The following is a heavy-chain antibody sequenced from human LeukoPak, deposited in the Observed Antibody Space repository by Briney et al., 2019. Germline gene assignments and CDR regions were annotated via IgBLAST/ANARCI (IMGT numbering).Heavy chain of an antibody. V-gene: IGHV4-59*08. CDR3: ARAVMTTVTTEGEWFDP. CDR2: IYYSGSS. D-gene: IGHD4-17*01. Sequence: PSETLSLTCTVSGRSISSYYWSWIRQPPWKGQEWIWYIYYSGSSNYNPSLKSRVTISVDTSKNQFSLKLSSVTAADTAVYYCARAVMTTVTTEGEWFDPWGQGTLVTVSS. CDR1: GRSISSYY. J-gene: IGHJ5*02.